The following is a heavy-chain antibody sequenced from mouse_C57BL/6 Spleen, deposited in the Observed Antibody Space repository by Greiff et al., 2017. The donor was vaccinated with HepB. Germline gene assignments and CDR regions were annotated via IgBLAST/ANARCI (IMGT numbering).Heavy chain of an antibody. CDR1: GFTFTDYY. Sequence: EVKLVESGGGLVQPGGSLSLSCAASGFTFTDYYMSWVRQPPGKALEWLGFIRNKANGYTTEYSASVKGRFTISRDNSQSILYLQMNALRAEDSATYYCARWGMVTTVVYYYAMDYWGQGTSVTVSS. J-gene: IGHJ4*01. V-gene: IGHV7-3*01. CDR3: ARWGMVTTVVYYYAMDY. CDR2: IRNKANGYTT. D-gene: IGHD1-1*01.